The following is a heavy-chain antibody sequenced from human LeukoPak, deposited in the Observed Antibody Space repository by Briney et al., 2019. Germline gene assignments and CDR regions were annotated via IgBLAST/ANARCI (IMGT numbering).Heavy chain of an antibody. CDR1: GFTVSTNY. D-gene: IGHD3-3*02. V-gene: IGHV3-53*01. CDR2: LYSGSST. J-gene: IGHJ2*01. CDR3: ARVGDHFHWYLDL. Sequence: GGTLRLSCAASGFTVSTNYMNWVRQAPGKGLEWVSILYSGSSTYYADSVEGRFIVSRDSSKNTLSLQMNDLRAEDTAVYYCARVGDHFHWYLDLWGRGTLVTVSS.